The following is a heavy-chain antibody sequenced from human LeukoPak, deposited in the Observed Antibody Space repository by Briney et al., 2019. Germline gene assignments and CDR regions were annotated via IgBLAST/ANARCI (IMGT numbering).Heavy chain of an antibody. CDR2: ISGRADRT. J-gene: IGHJ4*02. Sequence: GGSLRLSCAASGFTFSSYAMSWVRQAPGKGLEWVSAISGRADRTYYADSVKGRFTISRDNSKNTLYLQMNSLRAEDTAVYYCAKDGVVVAATVLFYYFDYWGQGTLVTVSS. V-gene: IGHV3-23*01. D-gene: IGHD2-15*01. CDR1: GFTFSSYA. CDR3: AKDGVVVAATVLFYYFDY.